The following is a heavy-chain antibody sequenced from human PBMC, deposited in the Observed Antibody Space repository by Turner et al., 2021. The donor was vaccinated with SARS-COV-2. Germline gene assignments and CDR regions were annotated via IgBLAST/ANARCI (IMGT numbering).Heavy chain of an antibody. CDR1: GYTFTGYY. D-gene: IGHD2-15*01. Sequence: QVQLVQSGAEVKKPGASVKVSCKASGYTFTGYYMHWVRQAPRQGLEWMGWIHANSGGTNYARKFQGRVTMTRDTSISTAYMELSGLRSDDTAVYYCARDPSGYQRSFDVWGQGTTVTVSS. CDR2: IHANSGGT. J-gene: IGHJ6*02. CDR3: ARDPSGYQRSFDV. V-gene: IGHV1-2*02.